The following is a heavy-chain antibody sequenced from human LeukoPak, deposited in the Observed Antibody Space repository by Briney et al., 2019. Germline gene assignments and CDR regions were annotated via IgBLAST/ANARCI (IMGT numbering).Heavy chain of an antibody. CDR1: GYTFTSYD. V-gene: IGHV1-8*01. CDR3: ARFGNYDILTGHRPFDY. CDR2: MNPNSGNT. D-gene: IGHD3-9*01. Sequence: ASVKVSCKASGYTFTSYDINWVRQATGQGLEWMGWMNPNSGNTGYAQKFQGRVTMTRNTSISTAYMELSSLRSEDTAVYYCARFGNYDILTGHRPFDYWGQGTLVTVSS. J-gene: IGHJ4*02.